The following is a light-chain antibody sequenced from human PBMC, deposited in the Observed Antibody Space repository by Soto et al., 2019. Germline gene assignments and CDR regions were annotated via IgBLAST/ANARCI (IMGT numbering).Light chain of an antibody. CDR2: KAS. V-gene: IGKV1-5*03. J-gene: IGKJ2*01. Sequence: DIQMTQSPSTLSASVGDRVTITCRASQSISSWLAWYQQKPGKAPKLLIYKASSLESGVPSRFSGSGSGTEFTLTISSLQPEDFATYHCQHLNSYPYTFGQGTKVDI. CDR3: QHLNSYPYT. CDR1: QSISSW.